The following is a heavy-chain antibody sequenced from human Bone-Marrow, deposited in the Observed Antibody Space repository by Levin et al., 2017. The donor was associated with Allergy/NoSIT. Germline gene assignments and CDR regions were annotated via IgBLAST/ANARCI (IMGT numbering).Heavy chain of an antibody. CDR2: IKSRTDGGTT. CDR3: TTERYDSSGYIGY. V-gene: IGHV3-15*01. CDR1: GFTFSNAW. D-gene: IGHD3-22*01. J-gene: IGHJ4*02. Sequence: GGSLRLSCAASGFTFSNAWMSWVRLAPGKGLEWVGRIKSRTDGGTTDYAAPVKGRFTISRDDSKNTLYLQMNSLKTEDTAVYYCTTERYDSSGYIGYWGQGTLVTVSS.